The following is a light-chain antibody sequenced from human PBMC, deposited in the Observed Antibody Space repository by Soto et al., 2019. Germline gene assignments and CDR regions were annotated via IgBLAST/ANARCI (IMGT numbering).Light chain of an antibody. V-gene: IGLV2-11*01. CDR3: ATWDDDLFTPI. CDR2: YVT. CDR1: SSDVGTYDF. J-gene: IGLJ2*01. Sequence: QSALTQPPSVSASPGQSVTISCAGGSSDVGTYDFVSWFQQHPGTVPKPMIAYVTGQPSGVPDRFSGSKSGTSASLAITGLRFDDEADYYCATWDDDLFTPIIGGGTKLTVL.